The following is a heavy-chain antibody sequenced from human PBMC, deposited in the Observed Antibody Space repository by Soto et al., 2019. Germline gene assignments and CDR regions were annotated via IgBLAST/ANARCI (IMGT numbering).Heavy chain of an antibody. J-gene: IGHJ4*02. CDR1: GGSFSGYY. D-gene: IGHD6-19*01. CDR2: INHSGST. Sequence: QGQLQQWGAGLFKPSETLSLTCAVYGGSFSGYYWSWIRQPPGKGLEWIGEINHSGSTNYNPSLKSRVTISVDTSKNQFSLKLSSVTAADTAVYYCARGGIAVAGTAFAGDYWGQGTLVTVSS. V-gene: IGHV4-34*01. CDR3: ARGGIAVAGTAFAGDY.